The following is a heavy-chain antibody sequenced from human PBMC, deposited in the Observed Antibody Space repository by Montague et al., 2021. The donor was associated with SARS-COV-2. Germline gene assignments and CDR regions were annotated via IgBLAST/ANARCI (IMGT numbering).Heavy chain of an antibody. D-gene: IGHD3-22*01. CDR3: AKGGGGYNDAFEI. CDR2: ISGSGAGT. Sequence: SLRLSCAASGFTFNSYAVNWVRQAPGKGLELVSSISGSGAGTYYADSVKGRFTISRDNSKNTLYLQMNSLRAEDTAVYYCAKGGGGYNDAFEIWGQGTRVTVSS. CDR1: GFTFNSYA. V-gene: IGHV3-23*01. J-gene: IGHJ3*02.